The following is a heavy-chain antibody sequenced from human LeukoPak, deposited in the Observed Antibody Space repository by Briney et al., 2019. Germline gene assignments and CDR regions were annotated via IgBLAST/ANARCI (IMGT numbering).Heavy chain of an antibody. J-gene: IGHJ4*02. CDR1: GYTFTSYA. Sequence: ASVKVSCKASGYTFTSYAMNWVRQAPGQGLEWMGWISAYNGNTNYAQKLQGRVTMTTDTSTSTAYMELRSLRSDDTAVYYCARDNDYYDSSGYYYYPDYWGQGTLVTVSS. D-gene: IGHD3-22*01. V-gene: IGHV1-18*01. CDR2: ISAYNGNT. CDR3: ARDNDYYDSSGYYYYPDY.